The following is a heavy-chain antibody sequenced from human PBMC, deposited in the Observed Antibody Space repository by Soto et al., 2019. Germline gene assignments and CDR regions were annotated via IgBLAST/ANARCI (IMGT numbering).Heavy chain of an antibody. D-gene: IGHD3-16*02. J-gene: IGHJ4*02. CDR1: GFTFSSYA. Sequence: EVQLLESGGGLVQPGGSLRLSCAASGFTFSSYAMSWVRQTPGKGLEWVSIIGVGGGDRYYPESVKGRFTISRDNSRDTWYLERNSLRDEARALYYCARFRSGKLVWGQGPL. CDR2: IGVGGGDR. CDR3: ARFRSGKLV. V-gene: IGHV3-23*01.